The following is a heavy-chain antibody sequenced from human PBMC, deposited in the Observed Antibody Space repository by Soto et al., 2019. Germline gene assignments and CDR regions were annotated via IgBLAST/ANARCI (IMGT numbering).Heavy chain of an antibody. CDR2: ISGSGGST. V-gene: IGHV3-23*01. Sequence: PGGSLRLSCAASGFTFSSYAMSWVRQAPGKGLEWVSAISGSGGSTYYADSVKGRFTISRDNSKNMLYLQMNSLRAEDAAVYYCAKERGSYRYYFDYWGQGTLVTVSS. J-gene: IGHJ4*02. CDR3: AKERGSYRYYFDY. CDR1: GFTFSSYA. D-gene: IGHD3-16*02.